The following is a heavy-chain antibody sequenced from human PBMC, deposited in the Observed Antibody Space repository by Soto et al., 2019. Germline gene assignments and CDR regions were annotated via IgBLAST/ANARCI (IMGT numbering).Heavy chain of an antibody. J-gene: IGHJ4*02. CDR2: ISATGGGT. V-gene: IGHV3-23*01. CDR3: AKDRRAGGNSAFYFDF. D-gene: IGHD3-16*01. CDR1: VFKFSNYA. Sequence: QPWGSLRLSCAASVFKFSNYAMIWVRQAPGRGLEWVSLISATGGGTYYADSVKGRFTISRDNSHNTLYLQVHSLTAEDTAVYYCAKDRRAGGNSAFYFDFWGQGAKVTVSS.